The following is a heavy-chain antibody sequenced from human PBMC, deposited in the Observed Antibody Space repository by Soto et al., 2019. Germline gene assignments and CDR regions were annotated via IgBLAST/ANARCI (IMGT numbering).Heavy chain of an antibody. Sequence: PGGSLRLSCAASGFTFTAHSFNWVRQAPGRGLEWVAYINAGSDYINYADSVRGRFTISRDNSKNTLYLQMNSLRAEDTAVYYCARDSGMKWPGYDAFHIWGQGTMVTVSS. CDR2: INAGSDYI. D-gene: IGHD5-12*01. CDR1: GFTFTAHS. J-gene: IGHJ3*02. CDR3: ARDSGMKWPGYDAFHI. V-gene: IGHV3-21*01.